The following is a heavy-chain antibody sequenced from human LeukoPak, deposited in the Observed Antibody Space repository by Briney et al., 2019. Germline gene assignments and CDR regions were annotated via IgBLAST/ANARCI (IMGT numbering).Heavy chain of an antibody. J-gene: IGHJ6*03. D-gene: IGHD2-2*02. CDR3: ARIPPAINYYYYYIDV. Sequence: SETLSLTCAVYGGSFSDYFWNWIRQPPGKGLEWIGEINHGGGTRYNPSLKSRVTISVDTSKNQFSLKLSSVTAADTAVYYCARIPPAINYYYYYIDVWGKGTTVTVSS. CDR2: INHGGGT. V-gene: IGHV4-34*01. CDR1: GGSFSDYF.